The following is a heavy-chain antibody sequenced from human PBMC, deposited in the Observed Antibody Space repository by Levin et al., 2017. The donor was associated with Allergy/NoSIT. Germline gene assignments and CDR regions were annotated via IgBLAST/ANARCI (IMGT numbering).Heavy chain of an antibody. Sequence: RSQTLSLTCTVSGGPISVYYWSWIRQPPGKGLEWIGYIYYTGETNYSPSLNSRVTMSVDTSRNQFSLKLNPVTAADTAVYYCARGTRRRDGYNLFYWGRGALVTVSS. CDR3: ARGTRRRDGYNLFY. V-gene: IGHV4-59*01. CDR1: GGPISVYY. D-gene: IGHD5-24*01. CDR2: IYYTGET. J-gene: IGHJ4*02.